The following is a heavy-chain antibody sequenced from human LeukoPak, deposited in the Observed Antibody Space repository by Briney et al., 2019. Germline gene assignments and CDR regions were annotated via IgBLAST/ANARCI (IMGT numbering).Heavy chain of an antibody. CDR2: ISGNYGST. CDR3: AKVVLLLTASDAFDF. J-gene: IGHJ3*01. Sequence: PGGSLRFSCAASGFTFSGDAMSWVRQAPGKGLEWVSTISGNYGSTYYADSVKGRFTISRDNFKNTVFLRMNSLRAEDTAVYYCAKVVLLLTASDAFDFWGQGTKVTVSS. D-gene: IGHD2-21*02. V-gene: IGHV3-23*01. CDR1: GFTFSGDA.